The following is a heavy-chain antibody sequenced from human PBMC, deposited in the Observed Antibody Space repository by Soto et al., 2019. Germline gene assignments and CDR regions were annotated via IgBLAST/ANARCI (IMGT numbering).Heavy chain of an antibody. D-gene: IGHD6-19*01. CDR3: ARDGTNSSGWYYYYYYYGMDV. V-gene: IGHV4-38-2*02. J-gene: IGHJ6*02. Sequence: SETLSLTCAFSGYSISSGYYWGWIRHPPGKGLEWIGSIYHSGSTYYNPSLKSRVTISVDTSKNQFSLKLSSVTAADTAVYYCARDGTNSSGWYYYYYYYGMDVWGQGTTVTVSS. CDR1: GYSISSGYY. CDR2: IYHSGST.